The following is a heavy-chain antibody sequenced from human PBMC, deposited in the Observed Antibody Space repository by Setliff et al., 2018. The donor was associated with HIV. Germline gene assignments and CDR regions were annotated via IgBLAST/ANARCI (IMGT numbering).Heavy chain of an antibody. CDR1: GGSISSYY. CDR2: IYTSGSV. D-gene: IGHD6-19*01. CDR3: ARSPRIGVAGEFEY. Sequence: PSETLSLTCTVSGGSISSYYWSWIRQPPGKGLEWIGYIYTSGSVNYNPSLNSRVTISVDTSKNQFSLKVNSVTAADMAVYYCARSPRIGVAGEFEYWGQGTLVTVSS. V-gene: IGHV4-4*09. J-gene: IGHJ4*02.